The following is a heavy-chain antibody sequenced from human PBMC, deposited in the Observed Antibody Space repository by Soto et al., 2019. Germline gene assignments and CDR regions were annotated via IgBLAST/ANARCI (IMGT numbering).Heavy chain of an antibody. CDR3: ASVPSGSYYGENY. D-gene: IGHD1-26*01. Sequence: EVQLLESGGGLVQPGGSLRLSCAASGFTFSSYAMSWVRQAPGKGLEWVSAISGSGGSTYYADSVKGRFTISRDNSKNTLYLQMNSLRAEDTAVYYCASVPSGSYYGENYWGQGTLVTVSS. CDR1: GFTFSSYA. J-gene: IGHJ4*02. V-gene: IGHV3-23*01. CDR2: ISGSGGST.